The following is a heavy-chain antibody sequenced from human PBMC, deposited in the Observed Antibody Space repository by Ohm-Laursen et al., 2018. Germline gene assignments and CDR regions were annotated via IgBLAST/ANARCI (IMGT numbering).Heavy chain of an antibody. CDR3: ARALGFCDGTTCLNWFDP. J-gene: IGHJ5*02. Sequence: GTLSLTCTVSGASFSSTNYNWGWIRQSPGMGPEWIGTIYYSGRTYYSPSLKSRVTISVDTSNNQFSLRLTSVTAADTAVYYCARALGFCDGTTCLNWFDPWGQGTLVTVSS. CDR2: IYYSGRT. D-gene: IGHD1-14*01. CDR1: GASFSSTNYN. V-gene: IGHV4-39*01.